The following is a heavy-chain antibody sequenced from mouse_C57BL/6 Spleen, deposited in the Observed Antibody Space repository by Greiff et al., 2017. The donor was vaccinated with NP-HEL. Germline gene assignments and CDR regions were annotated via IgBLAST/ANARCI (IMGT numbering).Heavy chain of an antibody. CDR1: GYTFTGYW. D-gene: IGHD1-1*01. CDR2: ILPGSGST. J-gene: IGHJ4*01. Sequence: VQLQQSGAELMKPGASVKLSCKATGYTFTGYWIEWVKQRPGHGLEWIGEILPGSGSTNYNEKFKGKATFTADTSSNTAYMQLSSLTTEDAAIYDCERKFYYYVSSYAMDYWGQGTSVTVSS. CDR3: ERKFYYYVSSYAMDY. V-gene: IGHV1-9*01.